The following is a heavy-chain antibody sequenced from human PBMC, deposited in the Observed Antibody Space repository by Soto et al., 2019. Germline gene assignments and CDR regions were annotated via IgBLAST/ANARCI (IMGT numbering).Heavy chain of an antibody. CDR2: FDPEDGET. D-gene: IGHD5-12*01. J-gene: IGHJ4*02. V-gene: IGHV1-24*01. CDR1: GYTPTELS. Sequence: ASVKVSCKVSGYTPTELSMHWVRQAPGKGLEWMGGFDPEDGETIYAQKFQGRVTMTEDTSTDTAYMELSSLRSEDTAVYYCATGGANPDDPDLVAQGDYWGQGTLVTVSS. CDR3: ATGGANPDDPDLVAQGDY.